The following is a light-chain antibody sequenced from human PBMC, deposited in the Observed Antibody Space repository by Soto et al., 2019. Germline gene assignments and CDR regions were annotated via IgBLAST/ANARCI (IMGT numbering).Light chain of an antibody. Sequence: QSVLTQPRSVSGSPGQSVTISCTGTSTDVGGYNYVSWYQQHPGKVPKLILYDVSKRPSGVPDRFSGSKSGNTASLTISGRQAEDEADYYCCSYAARDNLDVFGGGTKLTVL. J-gene: IGLJ2*01. V-gene: IGLV2-11*01. CDR1: STDVGGYNY. CDR2: DVS. CDR3: CSYAARDNLDV.